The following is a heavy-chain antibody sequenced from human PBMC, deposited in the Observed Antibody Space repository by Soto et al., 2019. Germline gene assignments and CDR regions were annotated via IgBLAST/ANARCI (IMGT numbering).Heavy chain of an antibody. CDR3: ARIRRFGESGYWFDP. J-gene: IGHJ5*02. Sequence: TSETLSLTCVVSGTSISSTFWWTWVRQAPGKGLEWIGEMYPSGTTNYNPSLKSRVTISVDTSKNQFSLKLTSVTAADTAMYYCARIRRFGESGYWFDPWGQGTLVTVSS. V-gene: IGHV4-4*02. D-gene: IGHD3-10*01. CDR2: MYPSGTT. CDR1: GTSISSTFW.